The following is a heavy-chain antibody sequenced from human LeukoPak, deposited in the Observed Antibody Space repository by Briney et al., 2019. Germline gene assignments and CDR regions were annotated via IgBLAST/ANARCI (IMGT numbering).Heavy chain of an antibody. J-gene: IGHJ4*02. D-gene: IGHD3-10*01. CDR2: ISDSGGRT. CDR3: AKRGVVIRVILVGVPKEAKYFDP. CDR1: GFTLSNYG. V-gene: IGHV3-23*01. Sequence: PGGSLRLSCAVSGFTLSNYGMSWVRQAPGKGLEWVAGISDSGGRTNYADSVKGRFSISRDNPKNTLYLQMNSLRAEDTAVYFCAKRGVVIRVILVGVPKEAKYFDPLGQGALVTVSS.